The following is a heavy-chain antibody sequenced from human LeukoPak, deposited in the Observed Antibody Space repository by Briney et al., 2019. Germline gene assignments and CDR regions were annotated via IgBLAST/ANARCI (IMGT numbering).Heavy chain of an antibody. CDR2: ISAYNGNT. CDR1: GYTFTSYD. D-gene: IGHD2-15*01. Sequence: ASVKVSCKASGYTFTSYDINWVRQATGQGLEWMGWISAYNGNTNYAQKLQGRVTMTTDTSTSTAYMELRSLRSDDTAVYYCARDLENEAAYYWGQGTLVTVSS. CDR3: ARDLENEAAYY. J-gene: IGHJ4*02. V-gene: IGHV1-18*01.